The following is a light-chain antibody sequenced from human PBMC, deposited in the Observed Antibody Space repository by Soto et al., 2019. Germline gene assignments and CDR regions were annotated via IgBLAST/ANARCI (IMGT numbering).Light chain of an antibody. V-gene: IGKV1-27*01. CDR1: QGISNY. J-gene: IGKJ1*01. CDR3: QKYNSALQT. CDR2: AAS. Sequence: DIQMTQSPSSLSASVGDRVTITCRASQGISNYLAWYQQKPGKVPKLLIYAASTLQSGVPSRFSGRGSGTDFTLPIRSLQPEDVATYYCQKYNSALQTFGQGTKVEIK.